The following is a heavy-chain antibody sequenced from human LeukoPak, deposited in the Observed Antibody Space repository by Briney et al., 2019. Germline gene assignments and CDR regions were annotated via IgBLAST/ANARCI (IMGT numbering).Heavy chain of an antibody. D-gene: IGHD3-10*01. CDR1: GFTFSSYW. CDR3: ARSYYYGSGIVRYFDY. Sequence: GGSLRLSCAASGFTFSSYWMSWVRQAPGKGLEWVANIKQDGSEKYYVDSMKGRFTISRDNAKNSLYLQMNSLRAEDTAVYYCARSYYYGSGIVRYFDYWGQGTLVTVSS. J-gene: IGHJ4*02. V-gene: IGHV3-7*01. CDR2: IKQDGSEK.